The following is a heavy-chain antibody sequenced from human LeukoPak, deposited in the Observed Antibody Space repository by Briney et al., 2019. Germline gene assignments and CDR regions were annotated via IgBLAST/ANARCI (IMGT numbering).Heavy chain of an antibody. Sequence: GASVKVSCKASGYTLTSYGISWVRQAPGQGLEWMGWISAYNGNTNYAQKLQGRVTMTTDTSTSTAYMELRSLRSDDTAVYYCARTGGVGGATSYFDYWGQGTLVTVSS. CDR3: ARTGGVGGATSYFDY. J-gene: IGHJ4*02. CDR2: ISAYNGNT. D-gene: IGHD1-26*01. V-gene: IGHV1-18*01. CDR1: GYTLTSYG.